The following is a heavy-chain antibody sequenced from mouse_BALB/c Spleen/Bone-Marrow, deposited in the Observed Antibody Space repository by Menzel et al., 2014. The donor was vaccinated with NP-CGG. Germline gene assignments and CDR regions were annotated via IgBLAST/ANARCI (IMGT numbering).Heavy chain of an antibody. D-gene: IGHD2-1*01. V-gene: IGHV1S81*02. CDR3: ARNYGNTDY. CDR1: GYTFTSYW. CDR2: INPSNGRT. J-gene: IGHJ2*01. Sequence: VKLMESGAELVKPGASVKLSCKASGYTFTSYWMHWVKQGPGQGLEWIGEINPSNGRTNYNEKFKTKATLTVDKSSSTAYMQLSSLTSEDSAVYYCARNYGNTDYWGQGTTLTVSS.